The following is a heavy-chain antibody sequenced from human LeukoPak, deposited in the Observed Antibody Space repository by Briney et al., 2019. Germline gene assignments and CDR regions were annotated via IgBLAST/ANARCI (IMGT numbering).Heavy chain of an antibody. CDR3: ARIVPICSSTSCYDV. Sequence: GSSVKVSCKASGGTFSSYAISWVRQAPGQGLEWMGGISPIFGTANYAQKFQGRVTITADESTSTACMELSSLRSEDTAVYYCARIVPICSSTSCYDVWGNGTTVTVSS. V-gene: IGHV1-69*01. J-gene: IGHJ6*04. CDR2: ISPIFGTA. CDR1: GGTFSSYA. D-gene: IGHD2-2*01.